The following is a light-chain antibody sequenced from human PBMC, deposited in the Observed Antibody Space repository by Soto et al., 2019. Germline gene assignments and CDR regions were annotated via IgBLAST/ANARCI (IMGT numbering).Light chain of an antibody. CDR1: SXXVGSYNL. J-gene: IGLJ2*01. V-gene: IGLV2-23*02. CDR3: CSYAGSSTLV. CDR2: EVS. Sequence: QSALTQPASVSGXXXXSXXXXXXGTSXXVGSYNLVSWYQQHPGKAPKLMIYEVSKRPSGVSNRFSGSKSGNTASLTISGLQAEDEADYYCCSYAGSSTLVFGGGTKLTVL.